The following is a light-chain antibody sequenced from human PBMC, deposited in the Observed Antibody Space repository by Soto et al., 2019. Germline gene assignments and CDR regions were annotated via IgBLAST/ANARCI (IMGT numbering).Light chain of an antibody. V-gene: IGKV3-11*01. CDR2: DAS. Sequence: EIVLTQSPATLSLSPGERATLSCRASQSVSSYLAWYQQKPGQAPRLLIYDASNRATGIPARFSGSGSGTDFTLTISSLETEDFAVYYCQQRSNWPPLGTFVPGTKVDIK. CDR3: QQRSNWPPLGT. J-gene: IGKJ3*01. CDR1: QSVSSY.